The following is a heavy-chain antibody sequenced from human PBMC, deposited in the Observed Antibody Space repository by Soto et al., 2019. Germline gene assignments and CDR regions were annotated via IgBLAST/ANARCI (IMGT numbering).Heavy chain of an antibody. Sequence: TGGSLRLSCAASGFTFSSYWMSWFRQAPGKGLEWVANIKQDGSEKYYVDSVKGRFTISRDNAKNSLYLQMNSLRAEDTAVYYCARDATPRYSSSWPDWGQGTLVTVSS. V-gene: IGHV3-7*01. D-gene: IGHD6-13*01. CDR3: ARDATPRYSSSWPD. CDR1: GFTFSSYW. CDR2: IKQDGSEK. J-gene: IGHJ4*02.